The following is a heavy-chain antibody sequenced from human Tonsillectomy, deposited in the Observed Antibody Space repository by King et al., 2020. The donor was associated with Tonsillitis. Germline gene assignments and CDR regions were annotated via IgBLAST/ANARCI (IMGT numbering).Heavy chain of an antibody. J-gene: IGHJ6*02. D-gene: IGHD3-9*01. V-gene: IGHV3-21*01. CDR3: ANDSFDYFYGMDV. CDR2: ITIRRTYI. Sequence: DVQLVESGGGLVKPGGSLRLSFAASGFTFSSYNMNWVRQAPGKVLEWVSSITIRRTYIYYAESVMDRFTISRDSAKNSLYLKMNSLRAEDRAVYYCANDSFDYFYGMDVWGQGTTVTVSS. CDR1: GFTFSSYN.